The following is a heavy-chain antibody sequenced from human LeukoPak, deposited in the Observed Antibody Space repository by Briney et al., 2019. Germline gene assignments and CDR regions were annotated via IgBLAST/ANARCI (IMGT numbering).Heavy chain of an antibody. CDR3: ARSALGWDGSGSAYYYYYMDV. J-gene: IGHJ6*03. CDR1: GFSISSYY. V-gene: IGHV4-4*09. CDR2: IYTSGST. D-gene: IGHD3-10*01. Sequence: PSETLSLTCTVSGFSISSYYWSWIRQPPGKGLEWIGYIYTSGSTNYNPSLKSRVTISVDTSKNQFSLKLSSVTAADTAVYYCARSALGWDGSGSAYYYYYMDVWGKGTTVTASS.